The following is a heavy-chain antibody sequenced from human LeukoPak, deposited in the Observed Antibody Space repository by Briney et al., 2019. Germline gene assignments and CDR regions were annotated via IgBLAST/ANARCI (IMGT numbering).Heavy chain of an antibody. D-gene: IGHD5-18*01. CDR1: GGSFSGYY. J-gene: IGHJ2*01. CDR2: INHSGST. V-gene: IGHV4-34*01. CDR3: ARGQIQLWTLTSGWYFDL. Sequence: SETLSLTCAVYGGSFSGYYWSWIRQPPGKGLEWIGEINHSGSTNYNPSLKSRVTISVDTSKNQFSLKLSSVTAEDTAVYYCARGQIQLWTLTSGWYFDLWGRGTLVTVSS.